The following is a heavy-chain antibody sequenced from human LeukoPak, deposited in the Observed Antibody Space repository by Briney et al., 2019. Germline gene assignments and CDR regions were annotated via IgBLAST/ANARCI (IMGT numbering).Heavy chain of an antibody. J-gene: IGHJ4*02. CDR1: GFTFSSYE. D-gene: IGHD3-22*01. CDR2: ISSSGSTI. Sequence: GGSLRLSCAASGFTFSSYEMNWVRQAPGKGLEWGSYISSSGSTIYYADSVKGRFTISRDNAKNSLYLQMNSLRAEDTAVYYCAREEGYYDSSGYYSFWGQGTLVTVSS. CDR3: AREEGYYDSSGYYSF. V-gene: IGHV3-48*03.